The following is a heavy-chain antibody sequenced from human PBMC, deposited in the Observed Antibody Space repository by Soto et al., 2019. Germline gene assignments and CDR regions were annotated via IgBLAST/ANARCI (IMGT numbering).Heavy chain of an antibody. D-gene: IGHD1-26*01. CDR1: GYTFTSYG. Sequence: ASVKVSCKASGYTFTSYGISWVRQAPGQGLEWMGWISAYNGNTNYAQKLQGRVTMTTDTSTSTAYMELRSLRSDDTAVYYCATVSVNLVGATIHDAFDIWGKDKMVTVAS. V-gene: IGHV1-18*01. J-gene: IGHJ3*02. CDR3: ATVSVNLVGATIHDAFDI. CDR2: ISAYNGNT.